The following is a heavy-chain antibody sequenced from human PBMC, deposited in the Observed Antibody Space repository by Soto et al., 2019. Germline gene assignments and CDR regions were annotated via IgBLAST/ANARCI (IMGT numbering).Heavy chain of an antibody. V-gene: IGHV3-7*03. D-gene: IGHD2-21*01. CDR2: INRGGGEP. CDR1: RFQLCYDW. CDR3: TSDLFNRGSSPICEY. Sequence: ALRLSRAGARFQLCYDWVSSVRPAPGKGLEWVANINRGGGEPYYEDSVRGRFTISRDDAKNSLYLRMSSLRDDDPAVYYCTSDLFNRGSSPICEYWGQGALVTVS. J-gene: IGHJ4*02.